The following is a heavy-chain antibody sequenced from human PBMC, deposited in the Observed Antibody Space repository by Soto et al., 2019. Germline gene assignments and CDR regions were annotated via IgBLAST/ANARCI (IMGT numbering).Heavy chain of an antibody. CDR2: IYYSGST. J-gene: IGHJ5*02. D-gene: IGHD3-10*01. V-gene: IGHV4-31*03. Sequence: LSLTCTVSGGSISSGGYYWSWIRQHPGKGLEWIGYIYYSGSTYYNPSLKSRVTISVDTSKNQFSLKLSSVTAADTAVYYCARETMVRGVIPWGQGTLVTVSS. CDR1: GGSISSGGYY. CDR3: ARETMVRGVIP.